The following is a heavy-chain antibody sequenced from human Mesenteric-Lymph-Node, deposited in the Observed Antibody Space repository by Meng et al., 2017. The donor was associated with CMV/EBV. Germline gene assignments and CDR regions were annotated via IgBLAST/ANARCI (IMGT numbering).Heavy chain of an antibody. D-gene: IGHD6-13*01. V-gene: IGHV3-74*01. CDR2: INTDGSIT. J-gene: IGHJ6*02. CDR3: AKDGGAAAYYGMDV. Sequence: GESLKISCVASGFTFSTSWIHWVRQAPGKGPVWVSIINTDGSITRYVDSVKGRFTISRDNSKTTVYLQMNSLRAEDTAVYYCAKDGGAAAYYGMDVWGQGTTVTVSS. CDR1: GFTFSTSW.